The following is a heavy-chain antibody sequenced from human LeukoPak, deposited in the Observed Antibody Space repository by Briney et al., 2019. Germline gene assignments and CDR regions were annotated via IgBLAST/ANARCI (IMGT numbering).Heavy chain of an antibody. D-gene: IGHD3-22*01. CDR3: ARTGSSEMGPYYDSSGTFDS. J-gene: IGHJ4*02. CDR1: GDSVSSNSAA. Sequence: SQTLSLTCAISGDSVSSNSAAWNWIRQSPSRGLEWLGRTYYRSKWYNDYAVSVKSRITINPDTSKNQFSLKLSSVTAADTAVYYCARTGSSEMGPYYDSSGTFDSWGQGTVVTVSS. V-gene: IGHV6-1*01. CDR2: TYYRSKWYN.